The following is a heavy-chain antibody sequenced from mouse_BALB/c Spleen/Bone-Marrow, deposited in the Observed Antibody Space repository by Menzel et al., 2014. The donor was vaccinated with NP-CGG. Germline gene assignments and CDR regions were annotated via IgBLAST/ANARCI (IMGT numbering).Heavy chain of an antibody. CDR2: IYPGDGDT. D-gene: IGHD1-1*01. CDR1: GYAFSSSW. J-gene: IGHJ3*01. Sequence: QVQLQQSGPELVKPGASVKISCRASGYAFSSSWMNWVKQRPGQGLEWIGRIYPGDGDTNYNGKFEGKATLTADKSSSTAYMQLSSLTSVDSAVYFCARTYGSSYFVYWGQGTLVTVSA. CDR3: ARTYGSSYFVY. V-gene: IGHV1-82*01.